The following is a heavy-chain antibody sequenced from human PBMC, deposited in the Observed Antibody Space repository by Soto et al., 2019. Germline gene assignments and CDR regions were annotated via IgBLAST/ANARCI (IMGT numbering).Heavy chain of an antibody. Sequence: WGSLRLSCAASGFTFSNAWMSWVRQAPGKGLEWVGRIKSKTDGGTTDYAAPVKGRFTISRDDSKNTLYLQMNSLKTEDTAVYYCTARYCSSTSCRSYYYYYGMDVWGQGTTVTVSS. CDR1: GFTFSNAW. CDR3: TARYCSSTSCRSYYYYYGMDV. V-gene: IGHV3-15*01. D-gene: IGHD2-2*01. J-gene: IGHJ6*02. CDR2: IKSKTDGGTT.